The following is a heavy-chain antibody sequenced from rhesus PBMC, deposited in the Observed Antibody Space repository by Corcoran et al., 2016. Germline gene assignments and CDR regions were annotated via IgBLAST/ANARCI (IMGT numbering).Heavy chain of an antibody. J-gene: IGHJ6*01. D-gene: IGHD4-23*01. Sequence: QLQESGPGLVKPSETLSLTCAVSGGSISSNFWGWIRQPPGKGLEWIGRISGSDGTTAYSPSLTSRVTISIDTSKTQFSLKVNSVTAADTAVYYCARGSNLSGLDFWGQGVAVTVSS. CDR3: ARGSNLSGLDF. CDR1: GGSISSNF. CDR2: ISGSDGTT. V-gene: IGHV4-160*01.